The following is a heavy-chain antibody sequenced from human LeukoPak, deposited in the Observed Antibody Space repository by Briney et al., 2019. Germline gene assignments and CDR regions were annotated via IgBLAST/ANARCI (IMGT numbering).Heavy chain of an antibody. Sequence: GGSLRLSCSASGFTFGDYAMSWFRLAPGKGLEWVAFIRSKRYTGTTDYAASVKGRFAISRDDSKSIAYLQMNSLKTDDTAVYFCARGKRIATSGVVYYFDFWGQGTLVTVSS. J-gene: IGHJ4*02. CDR3: ARGKRIATSGVVYYFDF. V-gene: IGHV3-49*03. CDR1: GFTFGDYA. CDR2: IRSKRYTGTT. D-gene: IGHD3-3*01.